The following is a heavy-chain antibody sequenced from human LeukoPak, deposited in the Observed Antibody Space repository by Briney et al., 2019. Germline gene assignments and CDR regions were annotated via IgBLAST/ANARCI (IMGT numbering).Heavy chain of an antibody. D-gene: IGHD6-19*01. Sequence: GGSLRLSCAASGFTFSSYGMHWVRQAPGKGLEWVAVIWSDGSNKYYADSVKGRFTISRDNSKNTLYLQMNSLRAEYTAVYYCARDHSSGWYYFDYWGQGTLVTVSS. CDR3: ARDHSSGWYYFDY. V-gene: IGHV3-33*01. J-gene: IGHJ4*02. CDR1: GFTFSSYG. CDR2: IWSDGSNK.